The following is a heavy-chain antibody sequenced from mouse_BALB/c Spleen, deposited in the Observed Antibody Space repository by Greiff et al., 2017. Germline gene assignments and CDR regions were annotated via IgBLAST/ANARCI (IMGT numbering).Heavy chain of an antibody. CDR2: INTYTGEP. CDR3: ARDDGYYFDY. V-gene: IGHV9-3-1*01. D-gene: IGHD2-3*01. CDR1: GYTFTNYG. J-gene: IGHJ2*01. Sequence: LVESGPELKKPGETVKISCKASGYTFTNYGMNWVKQAPGKGLKWMGWINTYTGEPTYADDFKGRFAFSLETSASTAYLQINNLKNEDTATYFCARDDGYYFDYWGQGTTLTVSS.